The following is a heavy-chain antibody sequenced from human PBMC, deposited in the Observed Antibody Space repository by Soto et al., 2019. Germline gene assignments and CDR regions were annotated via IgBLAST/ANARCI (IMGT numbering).Heavy chain of an antibody. D-gene: IGHD3-10*01. CDR3: ASGEQYALSD. V-gene: IGHV1-69*01. CDR2: IIPIFGTA. CDR1: GGTFSSYA. Sequence: QVQLVQSGAEVKKPGSSVKVSCKASGGTFSSYAISWVRQAPGQGLEWMGGIIPIFGTANYAQKFQGRGTITVDESTSTAYMEMSSLRAERAAVYYCASGEQYALSDWGQGALVTVGS. J-gene: IGHJ4*02.